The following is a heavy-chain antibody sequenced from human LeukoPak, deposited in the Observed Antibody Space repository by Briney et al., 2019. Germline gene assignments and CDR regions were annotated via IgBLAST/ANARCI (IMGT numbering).Heavy chain of an antibody. D-gene: IGHD3-10*01. V-gene: IGHV3-7*01. CDR3: ARGGRMVRGVYFDY. CDR1: GFTFSSYW. Sequence: GSLRLSCAASGFTFSSYWMSWVRQAPGKGLEWVANIKQDGSEKYYVDSVKGRFTISRDNAKNSLYLQMNSLRAEDTAVYYCARGGRMVRGVYFDYWGQGTLVTVSS. J-gene: IGHJ4*02. CDR2: IKQDGSEK.